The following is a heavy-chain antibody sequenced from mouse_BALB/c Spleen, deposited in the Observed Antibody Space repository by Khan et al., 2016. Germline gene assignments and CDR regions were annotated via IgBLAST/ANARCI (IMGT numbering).Heavy chain of an antibody. CDR3: ARYAGYYRHFDV. D-gene: IGHD2-3*01. Sequence: EVQLVESGPSLVKPSQTLSLTCSVTGDSITSGYWNWIRKFPGNKLEYMGYISYSGSTYYNPSLKSRISITRDTSKNQYYLQLNSVTTEDTATYXCARYAGYYRHFDVWGAGTTVTVSS. J-gene: IGHJ1*01. CDR1: GDSITSGY. CDR2: ISYSGST. V-gene: IGHV3-8*02.